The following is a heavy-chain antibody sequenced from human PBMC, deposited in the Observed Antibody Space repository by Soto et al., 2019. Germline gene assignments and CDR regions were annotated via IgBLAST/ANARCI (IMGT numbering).Heavy chain of an antibody. CDR3: ASGAVAGVYGMDV. Sequence: GGSLRLSCAASGFTFSSYAMSWVRQAPEKGLEWVSAISGSGGSTYYADSVKGRFTISRDNSKNTLYLQMNSLRAEDTAVYYCASGAVAGVYGMDVWGQGTTVTVSS. V-gene: IGHV3-23*01. CDR1: GFTFSSYA. J-gene: IGHJ6*02. CDR2: ISGSGGST. D-gene: IGHD6-19*01.